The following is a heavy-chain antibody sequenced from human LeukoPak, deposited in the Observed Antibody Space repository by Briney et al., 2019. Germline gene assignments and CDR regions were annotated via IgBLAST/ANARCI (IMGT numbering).Heavy chain of an antibody. J-gene: IGHJ6*03. Sequence: SSETLSLTCAVYSGSFSGYYWSWIRQPPGKGLEWIGEINHSGSTNYNPSLKSRVTISVETSKNQFSLKLSSVTAADTAVYYCARGRGWSGRARDYMDVWGKGTTVTVSS. CDR1: SGSFSGYY. D-gene: IGHD2-15*01. CDR2: INHSGST. V-gene: IGHV4-34*01. CDR3: ARGRGWSGRARDYMDV.